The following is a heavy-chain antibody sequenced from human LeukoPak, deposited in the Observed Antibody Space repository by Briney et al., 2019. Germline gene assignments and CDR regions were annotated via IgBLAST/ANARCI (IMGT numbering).Heavy chain of an antibody. Sequence: PGGSLRLSCLASLFTFSNYAMHWARQTPGEGLEYVSAISTEGGRTYYADSVKGRFTISRDNSKNTLYLQMSSLRTEDTAVYYCVKGGVVTTRPFDYWGQGTLVTVSS. CDR3: VKGGVVTTRPFDY. CDR1: LFTFSNYA. D-gene: IGHD4-11*01. J-gene: IGHJ4*02. CDR2: ISTEGGRT. V-gene: IGHV3-64D*06.